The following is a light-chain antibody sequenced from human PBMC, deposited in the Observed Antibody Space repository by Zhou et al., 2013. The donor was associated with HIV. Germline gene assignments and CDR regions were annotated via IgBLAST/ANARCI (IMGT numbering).Light chain of an antibody. J-gene: IGKJ4*01. CDR1: QDINIY. V-gene: IGKV1-27*01. Sequence: DIQMTQSPSSLSVSVGDRVTITCRASQDINIYLAWYQQKPGQVPRLLIYVASTLQSGVPSRFSGSGSGTDFTLTISNLQPEDVATYYCQHYNDYPLTFGGGTKVEIK. CDR3: QHYNDYPLT. CDR2: VAS.